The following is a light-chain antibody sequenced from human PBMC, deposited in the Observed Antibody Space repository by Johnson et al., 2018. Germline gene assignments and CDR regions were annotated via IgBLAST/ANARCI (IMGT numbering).Light chain of an antibody. J-gene: IGLJ1*01. V-gene: IGLV1-51*02. Sequence: SVLTQPPSVSAAPGQQVTISCSGSSSHIGNNYVSWYQQLPGTAPKLLIYENNKRPSGIPDRFSGSKSGTSATLAITGLQTGDEADYYCGTWDSSLSAGNVFGTGTKVTVL. CDR3: GTWDSSLSAGNV. CDR2: ENN. CDR1: SSHIGNNY.